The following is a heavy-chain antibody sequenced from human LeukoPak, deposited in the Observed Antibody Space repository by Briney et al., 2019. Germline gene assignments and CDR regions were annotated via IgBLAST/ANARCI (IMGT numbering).Heavy chain of an antibody. Sequence: SETLSLTCTVSGGSISSSSYYWSWIRQPPGKGLEWIGYIYYSGSTNYNPSLKSRVTISVDTSKNQFSLKLSSVTTADTAVYYCARVEEGYGSGRRGNFYYYYMDVWGKGTTVTIS. CDR3: ARVEEGYGSGRRGNFYYYYMDV. V-gene: IGHV4-61*01. J-gene: IGHJ6*03. CDR1: GGSISSSSYY. CDR2: IYYSGST. D-gene: IGHD3-10*01.